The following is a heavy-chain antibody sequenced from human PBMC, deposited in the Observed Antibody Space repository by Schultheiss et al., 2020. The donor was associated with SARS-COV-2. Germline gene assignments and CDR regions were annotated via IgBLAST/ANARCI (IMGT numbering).Heavy chain of an antibody. Sequence: GESLKISCKASGYTFTGYYMHWVRQAPGQGLEWMGWINPNSGGTNYAQKFQGRVTMTRDTSISTAYMELSRPRSDDTAVYYCASISYYDFWSGYDFDYWGQGTLVTVSS. D-gene: IGHD3-3*01. J-gene: IGHJ4*02. CDR2: INPNSGGT. CDR1: GYTFTGYY. CDR3: ASISYYDFWSGYDFDY. V-gene: IGHV1-2*02.